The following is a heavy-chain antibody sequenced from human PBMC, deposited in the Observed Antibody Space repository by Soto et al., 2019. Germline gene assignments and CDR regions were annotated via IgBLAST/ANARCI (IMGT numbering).Heavy chain of an antibody. J-gene: IGHJ5*02. CDR1: GYTFTSYG. Sequence: ASVKVSCKASGYTFTSYGISWVRQAPGQGPEWMGWISAYNGNTNYAQKLQGRVTMTTDTSTSTAYMELRSLRSDDTAVYYCARDPPALYSSSWYNWFDPWGQGTLVTVSS. V-gene: IGHV1-18*01. CDR2: ISAYNGNT. D-gene: IGHD6-13*01. CDR3: ARDPPALYSSSWYNWFDP.